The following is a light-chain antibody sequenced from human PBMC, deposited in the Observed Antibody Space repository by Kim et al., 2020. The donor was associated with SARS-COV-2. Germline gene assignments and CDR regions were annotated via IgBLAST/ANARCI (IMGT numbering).Light chain of an antibody. J-gene: IGLJ2*01. CDR3: NSRRVSDEYIVV. V-gene: IGLV3-19*01. Sequence: QTVTTTCHVDNLPIYYASWYQQTPPHAPVLTIYTTDRPPSAVRERFSASSSGNTASLTIPGPQAEDEADYYCNSRRVSDEYIVVFGGGTQLTVL. CDR1: NLPIYY. CDR2: TTD.